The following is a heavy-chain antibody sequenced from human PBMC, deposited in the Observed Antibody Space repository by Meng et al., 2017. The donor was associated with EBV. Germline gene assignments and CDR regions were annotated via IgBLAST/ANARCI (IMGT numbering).Heavy chain of an antibody. D-gene: IGHD6-13*01. CDR2: IIPIFGTA. CDR3: ARAEIAAAGRLDY. CDR1: GGTVSSYA. V-gene: IGHV1-69*06. Sequence: VQLVQAGAEVKKPGSSVKVPCKASGGTVSSYAISWVRKAHGQGLEWMGGIIPIFGTANYAQKFQGRVTITADKSTSTAYMELSSLRSEDTAVYYCARAEIAAAGRLDYWGQGTLVTVSS. J-gene: IGHJ4*02.